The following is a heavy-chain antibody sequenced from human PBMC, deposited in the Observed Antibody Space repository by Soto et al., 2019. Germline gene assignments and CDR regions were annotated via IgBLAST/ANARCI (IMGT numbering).Heavy chain of an antibody. J-gene: IGHJ6*02. CDR3: ATAAARKYYYYGMDV. CDR1: GFTFDDYA. CDR2: ISWNSGSI. V-gene: IGHV3-9*01. Sequence: PGGSLRLSCAASGFTFDDYAMHWVRQAPGKGLEWVSGISWNSGSIGYADSVKGRFTISRDNAKNSLYLQMNSLRAEDTALYYCATAAARKYYYYGMDVWGQGTTVTVSS.